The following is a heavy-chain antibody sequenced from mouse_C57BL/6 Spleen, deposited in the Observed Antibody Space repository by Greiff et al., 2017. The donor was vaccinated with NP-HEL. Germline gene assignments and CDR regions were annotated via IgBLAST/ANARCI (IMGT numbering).Heavy chain of an antibody. J-gene: IGHJ4*01. Sequence: EAGGGLVQPKGSLKLSCAASGFSFNTYAMNWVRQAPGKGLEWVARIRSKSNNYATYYADSVKDRFTISRDDSESMLYLQMNNLKTEDTAMYYCVRQDGHYYAMDYWGQGTSVTVSS. V-gene: IGHV10-1*01. CDR1: GFSFNTYA. CDR3: VRQDGHYYAMDY. CDR2: IRSKSNNYAT.